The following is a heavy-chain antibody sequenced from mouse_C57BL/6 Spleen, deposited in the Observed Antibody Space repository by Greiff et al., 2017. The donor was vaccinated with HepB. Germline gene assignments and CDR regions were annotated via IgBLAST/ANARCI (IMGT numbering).Heavy chain of an antibody. CDR3: TCYGSSYDWYFDV. CDR2: IYPGNSDT. J-gene: IGHJ1*03. V-gene: IGHV1-5*01. CDR1: GYTFTSYW. Sequence: VQLQQSGTVLARPGASVKMSCKTSGYTFTSYWMHWVKQRPGQGLEWIGAIYPGNSDTSYNQKFKGKAKLTAVTSASTAYMELSSLTTEDSADYYCTCYGSSYDWYFDVWGTGTTVTVSS. D-gene: IGHD1-1*01.